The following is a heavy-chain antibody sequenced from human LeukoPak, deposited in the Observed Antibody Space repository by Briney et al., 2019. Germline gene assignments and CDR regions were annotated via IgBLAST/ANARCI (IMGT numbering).Heavy chain of an antibody. V-gene: IGHV1-2*02. J-gene: IGHJ3*02. D-gene: IGHD1-26*01. CDR3: TRDWGPNSGNFHYDALDI. CDR2: IKPNSGDT. Sequence: ASVKVSCKASGYTFTDYFIHWVRQAPGQGLEWMGWIKPNSGDTKYAEKFQGRVTMTRDTSISTAYMELSRLISDDTAVYYCTRDWGPNSGNFHYDALDIWGQGTMVTVSS. CDR1: GYTFTDYF.